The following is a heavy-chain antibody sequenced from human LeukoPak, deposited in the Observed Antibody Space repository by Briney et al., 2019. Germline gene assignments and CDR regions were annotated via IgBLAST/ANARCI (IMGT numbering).Heavy chain of an antibody. CDR1: GFSFSTFW. Sequence: GGSLRLSCAASGFSFSTFWMHWVRQVPGKGLVWVSRVNPDGSSTSYADSVKGRFTISRDNAKNTLYLQMNSLRAEDTAVYYCARDRWELPDFDYWGQGTLVTVSS. CDR3: ARDRWELPDFDY. J-gene: IGHJ4*02. V-gene: IGHV3-74*01. D-gene: IGHD1-26*01. CDR2: VNPDGSST.